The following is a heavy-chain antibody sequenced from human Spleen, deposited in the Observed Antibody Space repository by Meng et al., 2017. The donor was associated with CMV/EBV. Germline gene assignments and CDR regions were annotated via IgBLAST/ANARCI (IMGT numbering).Heavy chain of an antibody. Sequence: GSLRLSCAVYGGSFSGYYWSWIRQPPGKGLEWIGEINHSGSTNYNPSLKSRVTISVDTSKNQFSLKLSSVTAADTAVYYCARGRKEATYYFDYWGQGTLVIVSS. J-gene: IGHJ4*02. V-gene: IGHV4-34*01. D-gene: IGHD1-26*01. CDR2: INHSGST. CDR1: GGSFSGYY. CDR3: ARGRKEATYYFDY.